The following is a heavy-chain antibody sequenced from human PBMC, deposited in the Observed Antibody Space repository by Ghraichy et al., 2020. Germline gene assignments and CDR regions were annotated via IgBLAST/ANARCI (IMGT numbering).Heavy chain of an antibody. V-gene: IGHV4-39*01. CDR2: IYYSGST. Sequence: SETLSLTCTVSGGSISSSSYYWGWIRQPPGKGLEWIGSIYYSGSTYYNPSLKSRVTISVDTSNNQFSLKLSSVTAADTAVYYCARHYCGYGYYTGFTYSFDSWGQGTLFTVSS. CDR3: ARHYCGYGYYTGFTYSFDS. J-gene: IGHJ5*01. D-gene: IGHD5-12*01. CDR1: GGSISSSSYY.